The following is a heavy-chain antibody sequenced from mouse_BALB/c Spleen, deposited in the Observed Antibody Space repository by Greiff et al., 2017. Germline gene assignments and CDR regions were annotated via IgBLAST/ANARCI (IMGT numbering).Heavy chain of an antibody. V-gene: IGHV5-17*02. CDR1: GFTFSSFG. CDR2: ISSGSSTI. J-gene: IGHJ2*01. Sequence: EVNVVESGGGLVQPGGSRKLSCAASGFTFSSFGMHWVRQAPEKGLEWVAYISSGSSTIYYADTVKGRFTISRDNPKNTLFLQMTSLRSEDTAMYYCARAGVYYFDYWGQGTTLTVSS. CDR3: ARAGVYYFDY.